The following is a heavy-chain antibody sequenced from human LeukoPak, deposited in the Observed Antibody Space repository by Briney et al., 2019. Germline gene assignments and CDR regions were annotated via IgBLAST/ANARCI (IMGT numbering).Heavy chain of an antibody. J-gene: IGHJ3*02. CDR3: ATNGLNAFDI. V-gene: IGHV3-66*01. D-gene: IGHD2-8*01. CDR2: IYSDDNT. Sequence: PGGSLRLSCAASGFTFSVFEMNWVRQAPGKGLEWVSVIYSDDNTYYADSVKGRFTISRDNSKNTLWVQMNSLRAEDTAVYYCATNGLNAFDIWGQGTMVTVSS. CDR1: GFTFSVFE.